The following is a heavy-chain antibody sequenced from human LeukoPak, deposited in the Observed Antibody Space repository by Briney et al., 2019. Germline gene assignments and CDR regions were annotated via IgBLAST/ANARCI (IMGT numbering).Heavy chain of an antibody. CDR2: IYHSGTT. CDR1: GYSITSSSW. D-gene: IGHD3-10*01. J-gene: IGHJ4*02. V-gene: IGHV4-28*01. Sequence: PSDTLSLTCAVSGYSITSSSWWGWIRQPPGKGLEWIGYIYHSGTTYYNPSPQSRVTMSVDTSKNQFSLKLSSVTAVDTAVYYCARKENVYYYFDYWGQGTLVTVSS. CDR3: ARKENVYYYFDY.